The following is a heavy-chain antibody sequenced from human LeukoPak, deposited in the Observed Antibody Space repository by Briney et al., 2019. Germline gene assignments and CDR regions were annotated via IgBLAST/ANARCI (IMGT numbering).Heavy chain of an antibody. J-gene: IGHJ1*01. CDR1: GVSIRTYY. CDR3: ARTTRVTPDGRAEYFED. V-gene: IGHV4-59*03. Sequence: SETLSLTCTVSGVSIRTYYWSWLRQPPGKGLEWIGYKSGAGRDLYNPSLKSRVTISVDASENQFSLSLRSVTAADTAMYYCARTTRVTPDGRAEYFEDWGQGTLVIVSS. CDR2: KSGAGRD. D-gene: IGHD4-11*01.